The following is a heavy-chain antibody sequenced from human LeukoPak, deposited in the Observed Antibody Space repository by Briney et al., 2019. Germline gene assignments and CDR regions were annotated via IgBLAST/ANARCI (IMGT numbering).Heavy chain of an antibody. J-gene: IGHJ4*02. CDR3: ARERGNYYDSSGYYYY. CDR2: ISSSGSTI. CDR1: GFTFSSYE. V-gene: IGHV3-48*03. D-gene: IGHD3-22*01. Sequence: GGSLRLSCAASGFTFSSYEMNWVRQAPGKGLEWVSYISSSGSTIYYADSVKGRFTISRDNAKNSLYLQMNSLRAEATAVYYCARERGNYYDSSGYYYYWGQGTLVTVSS.